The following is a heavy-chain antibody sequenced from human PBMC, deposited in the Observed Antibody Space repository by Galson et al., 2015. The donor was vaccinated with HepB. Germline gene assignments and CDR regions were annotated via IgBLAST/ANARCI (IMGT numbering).Heavy chain of an antibody. CDR2: ISSSSSYI. J-gene: IGHJ2*01. D-gene: IGHD3-22*01. Sequence: SLRLSCAASGFTFSSYSMNWVRQAPGKGLEWVSSISSSSSYIFYADSVKGRFTISRDNAKNSLYLQMNSLRAEDTAVYYCARDRDSSSPGSVSGWYFDLWGRGTLVTVSS. CDR3: ARDRDSSSPGSVSGWYFDL. CDR1: GFTFSSYS. V-gene: IGHV3-21*01.